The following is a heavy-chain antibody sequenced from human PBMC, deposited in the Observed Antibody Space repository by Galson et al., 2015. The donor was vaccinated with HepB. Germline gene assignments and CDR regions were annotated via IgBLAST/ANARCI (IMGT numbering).Heavy chain of an antibody. Sequence: VKVSCKASGYTFTGYYMHWVRQAPGQGLEWMGWINPNSGGTNYAQKFQGRVTMTRDTSISTAYMELSRLRSDDTAVYYCARDRTPLGCGSLSLDYWGQGTLVTVSS. CDR2: INPNSGGT. D-gene: IGHD2-15*01. V-gene: IGHV1-2*02. J-gene: IGHJ4*02. CDR3: ARDRTPLGCGSLSLDY. CDR1: GYTFTGYY.